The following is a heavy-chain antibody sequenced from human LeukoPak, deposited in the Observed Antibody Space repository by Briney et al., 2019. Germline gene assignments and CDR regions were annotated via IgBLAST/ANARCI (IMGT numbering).Heavy chain of an antibody. J-gene: IGHJ4*02. CDR3: ARVYSGYDWDDY. Sequence: GGSLRLSCAASGFTFSSYSMNWVRQAPGKGLEWVSSISSSSSYIYYADSVKGRFTISRDNAKNSLYLQMNSLRAEDTAVYYCARVYSGYDWDDYWGQGTLVTVSS. V-gene: IGHV3-21*01. D-gene: IGHD5-12*01. CDR2: ISSSSSYI. CDR1: GFTFSSYS.